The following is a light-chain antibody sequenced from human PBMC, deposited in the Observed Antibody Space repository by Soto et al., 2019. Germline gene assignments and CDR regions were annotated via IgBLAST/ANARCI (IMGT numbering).Light chain of an antibody. V-gene: IGKV3-20*01. CDR2: GAP. CDR3: QQYGDSPKT. CDR1: QTVSSNY. J-gene: IGKJ1*01. Sequence: EIVLTQSPGTLSLSPGERATLSCRASQTVSSNYLAWYQQKPGQAPRLLVYGAPTRATGIPDRFSGSGSGTDFTLTISRLEFGDSAVYYCQQYGDSPKTFGQGTKVEIK.